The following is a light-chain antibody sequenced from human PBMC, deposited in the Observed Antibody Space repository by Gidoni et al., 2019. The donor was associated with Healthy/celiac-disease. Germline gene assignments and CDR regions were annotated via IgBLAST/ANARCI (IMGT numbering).Light chain of an antibody. J-gene: IGKJ2*01. V-gene: IGKV3-11*01. CDR2: DAS. CDR3: QQRSNWPPYT. Sequence: EIVLTQSPATLSLSPGERATLSCRASQSASSYLAWYQQKPGQAPRLLIYDASNRATGIPARFSGSGSETDFTLTISSLEPEDYAVYYCQQRSNWPPYTFGQGTKLEIK. CDR1: QSASSY.